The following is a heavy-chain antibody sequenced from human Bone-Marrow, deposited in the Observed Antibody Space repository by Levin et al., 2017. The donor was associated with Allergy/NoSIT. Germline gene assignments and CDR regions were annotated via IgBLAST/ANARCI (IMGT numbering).Heavy chain of an antibody. CDR1: GFSLTTRGMC. V-gene: IGHV2-70*01. Sequence: SGPTLVKPTQTLTLTCTFSGFSLTTRGMCVSWIRQSPGKALEWLALIDWDDDTYYSTSLKTRLTISKDTSKNEVVLRITNMDPVDTGTYFCARGMADRRGTYYYNGMDVWGQGTTVTVS. D-gene: IGHD3-10*01. CDR3: ARGMADRRGTYYYNGMDV. J-gene: IGHJ6*02. CDR2: IDWDDDT.